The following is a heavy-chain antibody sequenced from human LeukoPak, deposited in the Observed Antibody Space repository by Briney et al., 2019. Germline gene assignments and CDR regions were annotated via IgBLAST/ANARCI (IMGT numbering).Heavy chain of an antibody. Sequence: GASVKVSFKASGYTFTIYYMHWVRQAPGQGLEWMGIINPSGGSTSYAQKFQGRVTITRDMSTSTAYMELRSLRSDDTAVYYCARESQYYGSGSYYFDYWGQGTLVTVSS. CDR1: GYTFTIYY. V-gene: IGHV1-46*01. J-gene: IGHJ4*02. CDR2: INPSGGST. D-gene: IGHD3-10*01. CDR3: ARESQYYGSGSYYFDY.